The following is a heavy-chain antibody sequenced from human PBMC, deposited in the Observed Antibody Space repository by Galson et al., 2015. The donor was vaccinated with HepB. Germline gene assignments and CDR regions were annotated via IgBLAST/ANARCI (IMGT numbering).Heavy chain of an antibody. J-gene: IGHJ3*01. CDR2: IWYDGSNK. CDR3: ARPPPVVDTAHDALEF. Sequence: SLRLSCATSGFTFSSYGIHWVRQAPGKGLEWVSHIWYDGSNKYYADSVKGRFIISRDNSRKMVYLQMNSLRVEDTAVYHCARPPPVVDTAHDALEFWGQGTMVTVSS. V-gene: IGHV3-33*08. CDR1: GFTFSSYG. D-gene: IGHD2-21*01.